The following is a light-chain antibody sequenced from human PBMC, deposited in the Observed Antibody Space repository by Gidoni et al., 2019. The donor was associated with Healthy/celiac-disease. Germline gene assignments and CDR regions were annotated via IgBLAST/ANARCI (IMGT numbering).Light chain of an antibody. Sequence: DIVLTQSPATLSLSPGERATLSCMASQSVSSYLAWYQQKPGQAPRLLIYDASNRATGLPARFSGSWSGTDFTLTISSLEPEDFAVYYCQQRSNWPSWTFRQGTKVEIK. J-gene: IGKJ1*01. CDR3: QQRSNWPSWT. CDR2: DAS. CDR1: QSVSSY. V-gene: IGKV3-11*01.